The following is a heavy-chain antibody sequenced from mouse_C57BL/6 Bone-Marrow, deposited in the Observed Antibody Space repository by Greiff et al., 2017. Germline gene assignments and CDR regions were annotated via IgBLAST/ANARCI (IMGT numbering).Heavy chain of an antibody. D-gene: IGHD1-1*01. V-gene: IGHV14-2*01. CDR2: IDPEDGET. CDR3: ARGSVYGSGLDAMDY. CDR1: GFNIKDYY. J-gene: IGHJ4*01. Sequence: VQLQQSGAELVKPGASVKLSCTASGFNIKDYYMHWVKQRTEQGLEWIGRIDPEDGETKYAPKFKGKATITADTSSNTAYLQLSSLTSEDTAVYYCARGSVYGSGLDAMDYWGQGTSVTVSS.